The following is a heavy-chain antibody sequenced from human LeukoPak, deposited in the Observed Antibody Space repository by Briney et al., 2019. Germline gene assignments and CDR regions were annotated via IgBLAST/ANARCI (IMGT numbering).Heavy chain of an antibody. V-gene: IGHV3-23*01. J-gene: IGHJ4*02. Sequence: PGGSLRLSCTASGLNFRTYAMSWVRQAPGRGLEWVSSIGTDDTKFYGDSVKGRFTISRDNSKNTMYLQMNSLKTEGTAVYHCANTGPPPYSDGWASPVVYYFDDWGQGTLVTVSS. D-gene: IGHD6-19*01. CDR3: ANTGPPPYSDGWASPVVYYFDD. CDR1: GLNFRTYA. CDR2: IGTDDTK.